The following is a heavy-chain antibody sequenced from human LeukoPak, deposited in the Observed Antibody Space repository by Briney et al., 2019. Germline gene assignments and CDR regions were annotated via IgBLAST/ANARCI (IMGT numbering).Heavy chain of an antibody. Sequence: ASVKVSCKASGYTLTELSMHWVRQAPGKGLEWMGGFDPEDGETIYAQKFQGRVTMTEDTSTDTAYMELSSLRSEDTAVYYCARAYYYGSGRPPVYYYYGMDVWGQGTTVTVSS. J-gene: IGHJ6*02. V-gene: IGHV1-24*01. D-gene: IGHD3-10*01. CDR3: ARAYYYGSGRPPVYYYYGMDV. CDR1: GYTLTELS. CDR2: FDPEDGET.